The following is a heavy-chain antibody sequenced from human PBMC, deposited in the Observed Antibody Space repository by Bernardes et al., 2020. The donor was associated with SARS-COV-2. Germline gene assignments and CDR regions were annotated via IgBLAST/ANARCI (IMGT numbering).Heavy chain of an antibody. D-gene: IGHD6-13*01. V-gene: IGHV3-21*01. CDR2: ISSSGSYI. Sequence: GGSLRLSCAASGFTFSSYSMNWVRQAPGKGLEWVSSISSSGSYIYYADSVKGRFTISRDNAKNSLYLQMNSLRAEDTAVYYCGALAAAEVETYYYYGMDVWGQGTTVTVSS. CDR3: GALAAAEVETYYYYGMDV. CDR1: GFTFSSYS. J-gene: IGHJ6*02.